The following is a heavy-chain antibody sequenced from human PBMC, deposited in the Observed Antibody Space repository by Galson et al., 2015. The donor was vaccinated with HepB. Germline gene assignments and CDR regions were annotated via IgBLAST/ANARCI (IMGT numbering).Heavy chain of an antibody. CDR3: ARDSGRYCSSTGCYMWGDYDYYYMDV. Sequence: LRLSCAASGFMFSSDWMSWVRQSPGKGLEWVANIKEDGSEENYVDSVMGRFTISRDNAKNSLYLQMKSLRAEDTAVYYCARDSGRYCSSTGCYMWGDYDYYYMDVWGKGTTVTVSS. CDR1: GFMFSSDW. CDR2: IKEDGSEE. J-gene: IGHJ6*03. D-gene: IGHD2-2*02. V-gene: IGHV3-7*01.